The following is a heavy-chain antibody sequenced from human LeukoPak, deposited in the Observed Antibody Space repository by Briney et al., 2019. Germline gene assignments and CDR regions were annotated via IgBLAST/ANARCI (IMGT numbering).Heavy chain of an antibody. J-gene: IGHJ4*02. V-gene: IGHV4-34*01. Sequence: GLEWIREINHSPSTNYNPSLKIRVTISVDTSNNQFSLKLNSVTAADTAVYYCARGRKGFDYWGQGTLVTVSS. CDR2: INHSPST. D-gene: IGHD1-14*01. CDR3: ARGRKGFDY.